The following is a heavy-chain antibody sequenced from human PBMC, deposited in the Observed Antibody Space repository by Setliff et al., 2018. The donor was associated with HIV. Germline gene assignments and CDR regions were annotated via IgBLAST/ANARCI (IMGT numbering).Heavy chain of an antibody. V-gene: IGHV4-59*01. CDR2: IYYSGST. J-gene: IGHJ4*02. CDR1: GDSISASY. D-gene: IGHD4-17*01. Sequence: SETLSLTCAVSGDSISASYWDWIRQFPGGGLEWIGYIYYSGSTKYNPSLKRRVTISIDKSRKYFSLKLHSVTAADTAMYFCTKGRLGQADYWGQGTLVTVSS. CDR3: TKGRLGQADY.